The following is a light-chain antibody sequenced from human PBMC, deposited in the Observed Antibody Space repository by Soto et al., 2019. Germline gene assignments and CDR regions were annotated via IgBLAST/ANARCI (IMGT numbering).Light chain of an antibody. Sequence: QSALTQPRSVSGSPGQSVAISCTGTSSDVGGYNYVSWYRQHLGKAPKLIIYDVSKRPSGVPDRFSGSKSGNTASLTISGLQAEDEADYYCCSYAGSYIVVIGGGTKVTVL. CDR3: CSYAGSYIVV. CDR1: SSDVGGYNY. CDR2: DVS. J-gene: IGLJ2*01. V-gene: IGLV2-11*01.